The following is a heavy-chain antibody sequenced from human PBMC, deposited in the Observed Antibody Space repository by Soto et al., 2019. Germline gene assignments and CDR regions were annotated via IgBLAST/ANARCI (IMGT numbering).Heavy chain of an antibody. Sequence: GGSLRLSCAASGFTFSSYSMNWVRQAPGKGLEWVSSISSSSSYIYYADSVKGRFTISRDNAKNSLYLQMNSLRAEDTAVYYCASGARTIFGVVINPWGQGTLVTVSS. CDR2: ISSSSSYI. CDR1: GFTFSSYS. D-gene: IGHD3-3*01. CDR3: ASGARTIFGVVINP. J-gene: IGHJ5*02. V-gene: IGHV3-21*01.